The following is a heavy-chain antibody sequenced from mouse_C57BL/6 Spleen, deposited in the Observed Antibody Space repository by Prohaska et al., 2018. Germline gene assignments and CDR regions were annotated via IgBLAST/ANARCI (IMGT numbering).Heavy chain of an antibody. V-gene: IGHV9-3*01. Sequence: QIQLVQSGPELKKPGETVKISCKASGYTFTTYGMSWVKQAPGKGLKWMGWINTYSGVPTYADDFKGRFAFSLETSASTAYLQINNLKNEDTATYFCARGPIYYDYDEGAWFAYWGQGTLVTVSA. J-gene: IGHJ3*01. CDR3: ARGPIYYDYDEGAWFAY. CDR1: GYTFTTYG. CDR2: INTYSGVP. D-gene: IGHD2-4*01.